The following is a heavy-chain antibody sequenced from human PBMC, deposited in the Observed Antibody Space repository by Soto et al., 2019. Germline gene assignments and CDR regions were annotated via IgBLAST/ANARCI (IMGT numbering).Heavy chain of an antibody. CDR1: GDSISNGYH. V-gene: IGHV4-38-2*02. Sequence: SETLSLTCAVSGDSISNGYHWAWIRQPPGKGLEWVASIYHSGTTYYNPSLTSRVTISVDTSKNQFSLKLSSVTAADSAVYYCARESAGSGKNNWFDPWGQGILVTVSS. J-gene: IGHJ5*02. D-gene: IGHD3-10*01. CDR3: ARESAGSGKNNWFDP. CDR2: IYHSGTT.